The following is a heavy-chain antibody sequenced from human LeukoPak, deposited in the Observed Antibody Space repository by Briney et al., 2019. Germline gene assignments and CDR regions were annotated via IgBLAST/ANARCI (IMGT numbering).Heavy chain of an antibody. D-gene: IGHD3-9*01. CDR2: NYHSGSI. V-gene: IGHV4-38-2*02. CDR3: ARLVGGVEYDILTGYCDY. Sequence: PLGALSLTCTVSGYSISSGYYWGWIRQPPGKGLEWSGSNYHSGSIYYNPSLKSRVTISVDTSKNQFSLKLSSVTAADTAVYYCARLVGGVEYDILTGYCDYWGQGTLVTVST. J-gene: IGHJ4*02. CDR1: GYSISSGYY.